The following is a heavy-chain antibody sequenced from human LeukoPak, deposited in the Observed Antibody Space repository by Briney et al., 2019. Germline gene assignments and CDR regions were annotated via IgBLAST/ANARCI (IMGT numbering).Heavy chain of an antibody. CDR3: ARSTYGSSWPKPNYYYYYMDV. J-gene: IGHJ6*03. Sequence: GGSLRLSCAASGFTFSDHYMDWVRQAPGKGLEWVGRTRNKANSYTTEYAASVKGRFTISRDDSKNSLYLQMNSLKTEDTAVYYCARSTYGSSWPKPNYYYYYMDVWGKGTTVTVSS. D-gene: IGHD6-13*01. CDR1: GFTFSDHY. CDR2: TRNKANSYTT. V-gene: IGHV3-72*01.